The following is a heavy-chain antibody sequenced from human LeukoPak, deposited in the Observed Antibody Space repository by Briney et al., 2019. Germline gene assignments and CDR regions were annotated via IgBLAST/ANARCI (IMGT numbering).Heavy chain of an antibody. V-gene: IGHV1-18*01. D-gene: IGHD3-10*01. Sequence: ASVKVSCKASGCTFTSYGISWVRQAPGQGLEWMGWISAYNGNTNYAQKLQGRVTMTTDTSTSTAYMELRSLRPDDTAVYYCARDIGIWFGEILPHWGQGTLVTVSS. CDR1: GCTFTSYG. CDR3: ARDIGIWFGEILPH. J-gene: IGHJ4*02. CDR2: ISAYNGNT.